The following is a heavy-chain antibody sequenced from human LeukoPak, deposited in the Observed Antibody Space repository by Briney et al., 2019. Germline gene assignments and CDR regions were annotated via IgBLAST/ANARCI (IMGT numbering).Heavy chain of an antibody. CDR1: GFTFTTYW. CDR2: INGDGSNS. Sequence: PGGSLRLSCVASGFTFTTYWMHWVRQAPGKGLVWVSRINGDGSNSNYADSVKGRFTISRDNAKNSLYLQMNSLRAEDTAVYYCASSRYSGSYDYWGQGTLVTVSS. V-gene: IGHV3-74*01. D-gene: IGHD1-26*01. J-gene: IGHJ4*02. CDR3: ASSRYSGSYDY.